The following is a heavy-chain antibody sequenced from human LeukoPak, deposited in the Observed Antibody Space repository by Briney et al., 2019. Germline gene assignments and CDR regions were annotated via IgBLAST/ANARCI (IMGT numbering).Heavy chain of an antibody. CDR1: GFTFSSYA. CDR3: AQWSRYFDY. D-gene: IGHD1-26*01. CDR2: IRGSGGST. Sequence: GGSLRLSCAASGFTFSSYAMSWVRQAPGKGLEWVSTIRGSGGSTHYADPVKGRFTISRDNSKNTLYLQMNSLRAGDTALYFCAQWSRYFDYWGQGTLVTVSS. V-gene: IGHV3-23*01. J-gene: IGHJ4*02.